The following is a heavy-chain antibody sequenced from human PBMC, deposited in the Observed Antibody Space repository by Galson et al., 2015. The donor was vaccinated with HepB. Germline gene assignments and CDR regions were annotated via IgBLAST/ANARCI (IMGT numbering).Heavy chain of an antibody. D-gene: IGHD3-22*01. CDR1: GFTFSSYA. Sequence: SLRLSCAASGFTFSSYAMSWVRQAPGKGLEWVSAISGSGGSTYYADSVKGRFTISRDNSKNTLYLQMNSLRAEDTAVYYCAKHYYYDSSGYYLDAFDIWGQGTMVTVSS. CDR3: AKHYYYDSSGYYLDAFDI. CDR2: ISGSGGST. J-gene: IGHJ3*02. V-gene: IGHV3-23*01.